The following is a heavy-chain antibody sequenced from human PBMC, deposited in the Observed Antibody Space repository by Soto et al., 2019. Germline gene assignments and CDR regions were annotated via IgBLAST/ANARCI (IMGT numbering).Heavy chain of an antibody. D-gene: IGHD1-7*01. CDR2: ISSSGDNM. V-gene: IGHV3-48*02. J-gene: IGHJ4*02. Sequence: EVQLVESGGGLVQPGGSLRLSCAASGFTFSSSSMNWVRQAPGQGLEWVSYISSSGDNMYYADSVQGRFTISRDNGENSLFLQMNSLRDEDTAVYYCARDLRTTSRLFDSWGQGTLVTVSS. CDR3: ARDLRTTSRLFDS. CDR1: GFTFSSSS.